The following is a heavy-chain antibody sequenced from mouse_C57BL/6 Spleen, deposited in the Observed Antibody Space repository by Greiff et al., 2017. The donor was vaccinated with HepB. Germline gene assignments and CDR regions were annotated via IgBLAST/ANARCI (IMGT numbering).Heavy chain of an antibody. CDR1: GFW. V-gene: IGHV1-53*01. CDR2: INPSNGGT. J-gene: IGHJ4*01. D-gene: IGHD2-4*01. Sequence: VKLQQPGTELVKPGASVKLSCKASGFWMHWVKQRPGQGLEWIGNINPSNGGTNYNEKFKSKATLTVDKSSSTAYMQLSSLTSEDSAVYYCARGDYDYDYYAMDYWGQGTSVTVSS. CDR3: ARGDYDYDYYAMDY.